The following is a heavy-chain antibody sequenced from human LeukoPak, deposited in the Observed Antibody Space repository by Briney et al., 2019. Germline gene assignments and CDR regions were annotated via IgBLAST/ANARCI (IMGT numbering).Heavy chain of an antibody. Sequence: GASVKVSCKASGYTFTSYYMHWVRQAPGQGLEWMGIINPSGGSTSYAQKFQGRVTMTRDTSTSTVYMELSSLRSEDTAVYYCARADYDILTDQSLFAFDIWGQGTMVTVSS. J-gene: IGHJ3*02. D-gene: IGHD3-9*01. CDR3: ARADYDILTDQSLFAFDI. CDR2: INPSGGST. CDR1: GYTFTSYY. V-gene: IGHV1-46*01.